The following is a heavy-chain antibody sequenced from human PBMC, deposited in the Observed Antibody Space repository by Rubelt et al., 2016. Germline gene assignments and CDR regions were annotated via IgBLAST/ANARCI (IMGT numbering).Heavy chain of an antibody. Sequence: GLQWVASITSSSTFIYYSDSMEGRFIISRDTAKNSLYLQMHSLRAEDTAVYYCVRASSPRVRVVPGGLFGEFDLWGQAGLVTVSS. CDR2: ITSSSTFI. V-gene: IGHV3-21*01. D-gene: IGHD2-2*01. CDR3: VRASSPRVRVVPGGLFGEFDL. J-gene: IGHJ5*02.